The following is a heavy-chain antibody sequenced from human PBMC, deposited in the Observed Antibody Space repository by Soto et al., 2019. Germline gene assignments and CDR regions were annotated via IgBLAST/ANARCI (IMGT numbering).Heavy chain of an antibody. V-gene: IGHV3-30-3*01. Sequence: QVQLVESGGGVVQPGRSPRLSCAASGFTFSSYAMHWVRQAPGKGLEWVAVISYDGSNKYYADSVKGRFTISRDNSKNTLYLQMNSLRAEDTAVYYCARDTKVVVAYYFDYWGQGTLVTVSS. CDR3: ARDTKVVVAYYFDY. D-gene: IGHD3-22*01. CDR1: GFTFSSYA. J-gene: IGHJ4*02. CDR2: ISYDGSNK.